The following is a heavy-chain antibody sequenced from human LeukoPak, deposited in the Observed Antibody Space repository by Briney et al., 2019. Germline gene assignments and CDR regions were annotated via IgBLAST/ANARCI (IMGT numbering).Heavy chain of an antibody. D-gene: IGHD3-16*01. CDR2: FHNSGTS. CDR1: DDSISDYY. V-gene: IGHV4-59*01. J-gene: IGHJ4*02. Sequence: ASETLSLTCTVSDDSISDYYRGWIRQPPGKGLEWIGYFHNSGTSTCNPSLKSRVTISADTSKNQFSLKLNSLTTADTAVYYCTRGAGWLIDYWGQGTLVTVSS. CDR3: TRGAGWLIDY.